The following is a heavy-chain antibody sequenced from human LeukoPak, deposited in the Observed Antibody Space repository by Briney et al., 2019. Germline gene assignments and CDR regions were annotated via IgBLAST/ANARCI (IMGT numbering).Heavy chain of an antibody. CDR1: GYTFTSYD. J-gene: IGHJ6*02. V-gene: IGHV1-8*01. CDR2: MNPNSGNT. Sequence: ASVKVSCKASGYTFTSYDINWVRQATGQGLEWMGWMNPNSGNTGYAQKFQGRVTMTRNTSISTAYMELSSLRSEDTAVYYCARVQTLRWCNYYYYYGMDVWGQGTTVTVSS. D-gene: IGHD4-23*01. CDR3: ARVQTLRWCNYYYYYGMDV.